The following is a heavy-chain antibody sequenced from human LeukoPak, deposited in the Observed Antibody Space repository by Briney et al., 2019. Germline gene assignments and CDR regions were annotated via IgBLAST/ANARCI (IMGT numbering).Heavy chain of an antibody. Sequence: SQTLSLTCTVSGGSISSGGYFWSWIRQHPGKGLEWIGYIYYSGSTYYNPSLKSRVTISVDTSKNQFSLKLSSVTAADTAVYYCARGRYDFWSGYYYYFDYWGQGTLVTVSS. CDR1: GGSISSGGYF. V-gene: IGHV4-31*03. CDR3: ARGRYDFWSGYYYYFDY. D-gene: IGHD3-3*01. J-gene: IGHJ4*02. CDR2: IYYSGST.